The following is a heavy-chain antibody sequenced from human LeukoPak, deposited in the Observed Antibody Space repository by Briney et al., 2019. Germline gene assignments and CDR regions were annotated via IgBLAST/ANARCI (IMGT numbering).Heavy chain of an antibody. CDR2: IGGHGGST. Sequence: PGGSLRLSRAASGFRFSDFTMTWVRQAPGKGPEWVSAIGGHGGSTYYADSLGGRFTISRDNSKDMLYLQMNSLKVEDTATYYCGKEGGAWGQGTKVTVSS. CDR3: GKEGGA. CDR1: GFRFSDFT. V-gene: IGHV3-23*01. J-gene: IGHJ5*02. D-gene: IGHD3-16*01.